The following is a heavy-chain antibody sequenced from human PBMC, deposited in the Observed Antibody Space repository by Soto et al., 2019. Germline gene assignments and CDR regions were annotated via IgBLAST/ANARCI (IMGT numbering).Heavy chain of an antibody. CDR1: GGSFSGYY. V-gene: IGHV4-34*01. D-gene: IGHD2-2*01. Sequence: QVQLQQWGAGLLKPSETLSLTCAVYGGSFSGYYWSWIRQPPGKGLEWIGEINHSGSTNYNPSLKSRVTISVDTSKNQFSLKLSSVTAADTAVYYCARGGVAVVPAAIYGRRWFDPWGQGTLVTVSS. J-gene: IGHJ5*02. CDR2: INHSGST. CDR3: ARGGVAVVPAAIYGRRWFDP.